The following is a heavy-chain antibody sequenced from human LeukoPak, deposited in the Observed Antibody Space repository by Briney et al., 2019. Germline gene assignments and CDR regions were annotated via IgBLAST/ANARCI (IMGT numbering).Heavy chain of an antibody. Sequence: GGTLRLSCAASGFTFSSYGMSWVRQAPGKGLEWVSAISGSGGSTYYADSVKGRFTISRDNSKNTLYLQMNNLRAEDTALYYCARDRKGYSYGLYYYYYMDVWGKGTTVTVSS. CDR3: ARDRKGYSYGLYYYYYMDV. V-gene: IGHV3-23*01. D-gene: IGHD5-18*01. J-gene: IGHJ6*03. CDR2: ISGSGGST. CDR1: GFTFSSYG.